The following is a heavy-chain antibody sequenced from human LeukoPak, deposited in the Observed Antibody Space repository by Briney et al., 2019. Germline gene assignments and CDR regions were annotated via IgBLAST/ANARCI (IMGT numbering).Heavy chain of an antibody. Sequence: SETLSLTCTVSGGSISSSSYYWGWVHQPPGKGLEWIGSTYYSGSTYYNPSLKSRVTISVDTSKNQFSLKLSSVTAADTAVYYCARTGGDCSSGLCYYAMDVWGQGTTVTVSS. V-gene: IGHV4-39*07. CDR2: TYYSGST. J-gene: IGHJ6*02. D-gene: IGHD2-21*02. CDR3: ARTGGDCSSGLCYYAMDV. CDR1: GGSISSSSYY.